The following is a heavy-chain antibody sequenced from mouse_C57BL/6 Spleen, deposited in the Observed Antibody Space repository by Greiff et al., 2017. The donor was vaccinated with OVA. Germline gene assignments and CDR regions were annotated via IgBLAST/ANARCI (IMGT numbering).Heavy chain of an antibody. CDR3: ARGERATAQATAWFAY. CDR2: IYPRSGNT. CDR1: GYTFTSYG. V-gene: IGHV1-81*01. Sequence: VKLQESGAELARPGASVKLSCKASGYTFTSYGISWVKQRTGQGLEWIGEIYPRSGNTYYNEKFKGKATLTADKSSSTAYMELRSLTSEDSAVYFWARGERATAQATAWFAYWGQGTLVTVSA. D-gene: IGHD3-2*02. J-gene: IGHJ3*01.